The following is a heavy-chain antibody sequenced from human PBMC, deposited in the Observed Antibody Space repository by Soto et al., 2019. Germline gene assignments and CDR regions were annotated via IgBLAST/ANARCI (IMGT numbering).Heavy chain of an antibody. CDR3: ARVGPLSGSYYEIDY. V-gene: IGHV1-69*13. CDR1: GGTFSSYA. Sequence: SVKVSCKASGGTFSSYAISWVRQAPGQGLEWMGGIIPIFGTANYAQKFQGRVTITADESTSTAYMELSSLRSEDTAVYYCARVGPLSGSYYEIDYWGQGTLVTVSS. J-gene: IGHJ4*02. CDR2: IIPIFGTA. D-gene: IGHD1-26*01.